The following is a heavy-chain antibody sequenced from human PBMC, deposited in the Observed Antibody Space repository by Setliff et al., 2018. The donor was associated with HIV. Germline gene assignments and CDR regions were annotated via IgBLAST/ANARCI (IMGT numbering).Heavy chain of an antibody. D-gene: IGHD3-22*01. V-gene: IGHV4-4*02. CDR2: IYRSGST. CDR1: GGSISSRNW. J-gene: IGHJ3*02. CDR3: TRRDNSVSGYYTDHAFDI. Sequence: SETLSLTCAVSGGSISSRNWWSWVRQPPGKGLEWIGEIYRSGSTNYNPSLKSRVTISLDKSKNQFSLKVNSVTAADTAVYYCTRRDNSVSGYYTDHAFDIWGQGTLVTVSS.